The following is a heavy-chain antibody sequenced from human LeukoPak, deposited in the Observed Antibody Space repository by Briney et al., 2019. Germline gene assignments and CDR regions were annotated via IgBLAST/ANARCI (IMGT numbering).Heavy chain of an antibody. J-gene: IGHJ5*02. D-gene: IGHD3-3*01. Sequence: ASVKVSCKASGCTFTSYGISWVRQAPGQGLEWMGWISAYNGNTNYAQKLQGRVTMTTDTSTGTAYMELRSLRSDDTAVYYCARGLKYYDFWSGYPNWFDPWGQGTLVTVSS. CDR1: GCTFTSYG. CDR2: ISAYNGNT. CDR3: ARGLKYYDFWSGYPNWFDP. V-gene: IGHV1-18*01.